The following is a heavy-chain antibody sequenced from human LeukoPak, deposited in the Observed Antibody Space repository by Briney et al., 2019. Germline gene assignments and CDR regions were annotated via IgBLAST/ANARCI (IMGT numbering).Heavy chain of an antibody. Sequence: PGGSLRLSCAASGFTFSDYNMRWIRQTPGKGLEWVSSISRSGSTKYYADSVKGRFTISRDNAKNSLFLQMNSLRAEDTAVYYCARDWVVATISYYMDVWGKGTTVTISS. CDR2: ISRSGSTK. V-gene: IGHV3-11*01. CDR3: ARDWVVATISYYMDV. J-gene: IGHJ6*03. CDR1: GFTFSDYN. D-gene: IGHD5-12*01.